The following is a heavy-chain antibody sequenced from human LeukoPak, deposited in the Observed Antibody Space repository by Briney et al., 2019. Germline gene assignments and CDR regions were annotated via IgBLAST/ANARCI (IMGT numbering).Heavy chain of an antibody. J-gene: IGHJ4*02. CDR2: ISPRGDKT. CDR3: AKERSAGWPFDY. V-gene: IGHV3-23*01. CDR1: GFTFSTYA. Sequence: PGGSLTLSCAASGFTFSTYAMTWVRQAPGKGLEWVSAISPRGDKTYYADSVKGRFTISRDNSKNTLYLQMNSLRAEDTAIYYCAKERSAGWPFDYWGQGTLVTFSS. D-gene: IGHD6-19*01.